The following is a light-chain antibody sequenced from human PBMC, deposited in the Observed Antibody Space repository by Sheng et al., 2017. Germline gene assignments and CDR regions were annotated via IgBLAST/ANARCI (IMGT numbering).Light chain of an antibody. J-gene: IGKJ3*01. Sequence: EIVLTQSPGTLSLSPGERATLSCRASQRVSSNYLAWYQQKPGQAPRLLIYGASTRASGIPDRFSGSGSGTDFTLTISRMEPEDFAVYYCQQRSSWRVTFGPGAKLDI. CDR3: QQRSSWRVT. V-gene: IGKV3D-20*02. CDR1: QRVSSNY. CDR2: GAS.